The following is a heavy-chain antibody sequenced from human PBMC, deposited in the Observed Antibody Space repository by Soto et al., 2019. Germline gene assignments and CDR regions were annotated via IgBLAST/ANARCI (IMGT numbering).Heavy chain of an antibody. CDR2: IGTAGDT. Sequence: EVQLVESGGGLVQPGGSLRLSCAASGFTFSSYDMHWVRQATGKGLEWVSAIGTAGDTYYPGSVKGRFTISRENAKNSLYLQMNSLRAGDTAVYYCARAKASPGIVVVPAGFDIWGQGTMVTVSS. V-gene: IGHV3-13*04. D-gene: IGHD2-2*01. CDR3: ARAKASPGIVVVPAGFDI. CDR1: GFTFSSYD. J-gene: IGHJ3*02.